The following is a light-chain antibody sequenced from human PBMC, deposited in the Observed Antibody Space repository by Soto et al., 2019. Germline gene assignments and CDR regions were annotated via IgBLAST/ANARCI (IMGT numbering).Light chain of an antibody. Sequence: QSALTLPASVSGSPGQSITISCTGTSSDGGGYNYVSWYQQQSGKAPKLMIHEVSNRPSGVSNRFSGSKSGNTASLTISGLQAEDEADYYCISYTRSRAYVFGSGTKVTVL. CDR2: EVS. CDR3: ISYTRSRAYV. CDR1: SSDGGGYNY. V-gene: IGLV2-14*01. J-gene: IGLJ1*01.